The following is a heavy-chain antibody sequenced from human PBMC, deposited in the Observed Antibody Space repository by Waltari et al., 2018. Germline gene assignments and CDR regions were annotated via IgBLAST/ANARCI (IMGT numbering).Heavy chain of an antibody. Sequence: EVQVVESVVGVVQPGVSLRLSCTVSVLTSSCYELNGVRQAPVKGLEWISYIDNSGSTVYYADSVKGRFTISRDNAKNSLFLLMNSLRAEDTAVYYCARPSTEYYFYYYYMDVWGKGTTVTVS. CDR3: ARPSTEYYFYYYYMDV. CDR2: IDNSGSTV. CDR1: VLTSSCYE. V-gene: IGHV3-48*03. J-gene: IGHJ6*03.